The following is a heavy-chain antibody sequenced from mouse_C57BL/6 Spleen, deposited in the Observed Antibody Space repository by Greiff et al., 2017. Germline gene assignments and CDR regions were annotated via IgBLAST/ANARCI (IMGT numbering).Heavy chain of an antibody. CDR2: INPSNGGT. J-gene: IGHJ2*01. D-gene: IGHD2-4*01. Sequence: QVQLQQPGPELVKPGASVKLSCKASGYTFTSYWMHWVKQRPGQGLEWIGNINPSNGGTNYNEKFKSKATLTVDKSSSTAYTQLSSLTSEDSAFYYCAREKYDYGHFDYWGQGTTLTVSS. CDR3: AREKYDYGHFDY. CDR1: GYTFTSYW. V-gene: IGHV1-53*01.